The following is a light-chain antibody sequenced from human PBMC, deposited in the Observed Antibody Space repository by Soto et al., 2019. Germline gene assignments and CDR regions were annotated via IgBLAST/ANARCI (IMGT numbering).Light chain of an antibody. J-gene: IGKJ1*01. Sequence: AIQMTQSPSSLSASVGDRVTITCRASQGIRSDLGWYQQKPGKAPKLLIFAASSLQSGVPSRFSGSGSGTDFILTISSLQPEDFATYYCLQDYNYPRTFANGTKLEIK. CDR2: AAS. CDR1: QGIRSD. CDR3: LQDYNYPRT. V-gene: IGKV1-6*01.